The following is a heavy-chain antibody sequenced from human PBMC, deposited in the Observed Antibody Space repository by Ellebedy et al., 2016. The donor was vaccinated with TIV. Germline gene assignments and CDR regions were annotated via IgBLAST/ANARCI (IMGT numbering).Heavy chain of an antibody. D-gene: IGHD3-10*01. Sequence: GESLKISXAASGFTFSSYVMHWVRQAPGKGLEWVSFISYDGRNKEYADSVKGRFTISRDNTRNTVYLQLNRLRVEDTARYFCVRDADSYYHGKRFFDFWGQGTLVTVSS. CDR1: GFTFSSYV. V-gene: IGHV3-30*04. CDR2: ISYDGRNK. CDR3: VRDADSYYHGKRFFDF. J-gene: IGHJ4*02.